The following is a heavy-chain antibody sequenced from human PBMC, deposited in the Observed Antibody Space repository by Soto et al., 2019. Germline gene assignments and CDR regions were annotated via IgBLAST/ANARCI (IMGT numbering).Heavy chain of an antibody. V-gene: IGHV1-46*01. CDR3: ARAPIYDSSGYESGAFDI. D-gene: IGHD3-22*01. Sequence: ASVKVSCKASGYTFTSYYMHWVRQAPGQGLEWMGIINPSGGSTSYAQKFQGRVTMTRDTSTSTVYMELSSLRSEDTAVYYCARAPIYDSSGYESGAFDIWGQGTMATVSS. CDR1: GYTFTSYY. J-gene: IGHJ3*02. CDR2: INPSGGST.